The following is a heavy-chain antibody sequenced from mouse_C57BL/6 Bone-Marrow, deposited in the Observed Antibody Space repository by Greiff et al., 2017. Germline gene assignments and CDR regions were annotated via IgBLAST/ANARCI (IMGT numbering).Heavy chain of an antibody. CDR1: GYAFSSSW. Sequence: VPLQQSGPELVKPGASVKISCKASGYAFSSSWMNWVKQRPGKGLEWIGRIYPGDGDTNYNGKFKGKATLTADKSSSTAYMQLSSLTSEDSAVYFCARVVATWDWYFDVWGTGTTVTVSS. CDR2: IYPGDGDT. D-gene: IGHD1-1*01. V-gene: IGHV1-82*01. J-gene: IGHJ1*03. CDR3: ARVVATWDWYFDV.